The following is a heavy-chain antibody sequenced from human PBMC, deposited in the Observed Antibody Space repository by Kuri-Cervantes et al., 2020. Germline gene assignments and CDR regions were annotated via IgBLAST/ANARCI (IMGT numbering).Heavy chain of an antibody. CDR1: GYTFTSYY. V-gene: IGHV1-46*01. CDR3: ARETVLRAARAFDI. J-gene: IGHJ3*02. Sequence: ASVKVSCKASGYTFTSYYMHWVRQAPGQGLEWMGIINPSGGSTSYAQKFQGRVTITADESTSTAYMELSSLRSEDTAVYYCARETVLRAARAFDIWGQGTMVSVSS. CDR2: INPSGGST. D-gene: IGHD4-11*01.